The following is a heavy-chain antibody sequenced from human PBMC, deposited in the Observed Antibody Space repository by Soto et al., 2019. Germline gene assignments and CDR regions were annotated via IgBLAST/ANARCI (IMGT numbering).Heavy chain of an antibody. J-gene: IGHJ4*02. Sequence: QVQLVQPGAEVKKPGASVKFSCKASGYIVTNCYVHWVRQAPGQGLEWIGISNPNGGSTNYALNFQGRATMTRDTSTSTVYMDLSSLRSEDTAVYYCTSGRAAGDYWGQGTLVTVSS. CDR2: SNPNGGST. V-gene: IGHV1-46*03. CDR1: GYIVTNCY. CDR3: TSGRAAGDY.